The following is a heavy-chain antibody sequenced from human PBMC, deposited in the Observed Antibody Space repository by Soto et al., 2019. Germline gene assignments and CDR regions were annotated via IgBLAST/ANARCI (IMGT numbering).Heavy chain of an antibody. CDR1: GGSISSYY. D-gene: IGHD3-3*01. J-gene: IGHJ4*02. V-gene: IGHV4-59*01. CDR2: IYYSGST. CDR3: ARGITIFEGYFDY. Sequence: SETLSLTCTFSGGSISSYYWSWIRQPPGKGLEWIGYIYYSGSTNYNPSLKSRVTISVDTSKNQFSLKLSSVTAADTAVYYCARGITIFEGYFDYWGQGTLVTVSS.